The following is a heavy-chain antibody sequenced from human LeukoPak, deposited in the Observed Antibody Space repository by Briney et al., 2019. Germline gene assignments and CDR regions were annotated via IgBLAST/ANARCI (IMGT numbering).Heavy chain of an antibody. V-gene: IGHV4-39*07. Sequence: SETLSLTCTVSGGSISSSSHYWGWIRQPPGKGLEWIGSLYYSGSTYYNPSLKSRVTISVDTSKNQFSLKLSSVTAADTAVYYCARVSDSGGYYRPLDAFDIWSQGTMVTASS. CDR2: LYYSGST. D-gene: IGHD3-22*01. J-gene: IGHJ3*02. CDR3: ARVSDSGGYYRPLDAFDI. CDR1: GGSISSSSHY.